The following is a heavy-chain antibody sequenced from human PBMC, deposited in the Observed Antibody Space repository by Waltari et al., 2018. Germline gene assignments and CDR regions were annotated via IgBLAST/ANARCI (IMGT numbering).Heavy chain of an antibody. D-gene: IGHD1-26*01. Sequence: QVQLVQSGSELKKPGASVKVSCKASGYTFTSYDMNWVRQAPGQGLEWMGWVNTNTGNPTDAQGFTGRCVFSLDTSVSTAYLQISSLKAEDTAVYSCAREISGARIPDFDYWGQVTLVTVSS. V-gene: IGHV7-4-1*02. CDR1: GYTFTSYD. J-gene: IGHJ4*02. CDR2: VNTNTGNP. CDR3: AREISGARIPDFDY.